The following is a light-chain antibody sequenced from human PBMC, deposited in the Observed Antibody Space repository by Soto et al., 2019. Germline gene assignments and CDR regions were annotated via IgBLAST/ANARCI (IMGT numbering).Light chain of an antibody. V-gene: IGKV3-15*01. CDR1: QSVNNN. CDR3: QQYNNWPPLT. Sequence: EIVMTQSPATLSVSPGERATLSCRASQSVNNNLAWYQQKPGQGPSLLIYGASTRATGIPARFSGGGSGTEFTLTISSLQSEDFAVYYCQQYNNWPPLTFGGGTKVEI. J-gene: IGKJ4*01. CDR2: GAS.